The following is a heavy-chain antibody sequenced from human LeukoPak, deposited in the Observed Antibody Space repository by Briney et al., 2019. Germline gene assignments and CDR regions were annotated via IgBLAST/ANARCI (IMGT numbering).Heavy chain of an antibody. V-gene: IGHV3-66*01. D-gene: IGHD2-21*02. CDR3: ARGGRYCGGDCFAGAFDI. CDR2: IYSGGST. Sequence: PGGSLRLSCAASGFTVSSNYMSWVRQAPGKRLEWVSVIYSGGSTYYADSVKGRFTISRDNSKNTLYLQMNSLRAEDTAVYYCARGGRYCGGDCFAGAFDIWGQGTMVTVSS. J-gene: IGHJ3*02. CDR1: GFTVSSNY.